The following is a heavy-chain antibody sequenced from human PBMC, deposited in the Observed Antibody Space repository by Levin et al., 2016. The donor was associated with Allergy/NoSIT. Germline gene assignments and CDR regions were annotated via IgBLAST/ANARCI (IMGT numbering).Heavy chain of an antibody. Sequence: VRQAPGKGLEWVSAISSSGISTYYADSVKGRFTISRDNSKNTLYLQMNSLRADDTAVYYCAKYSSGWSNHFDYWGQGTLVTVSS. J-gene: IGHJ4*02. V-gene: IGHV3-23*01. CDR3: AKYSSGWSNHFDY. D-gene: IGHD6-19*01. CDR2: ISSSGIST.